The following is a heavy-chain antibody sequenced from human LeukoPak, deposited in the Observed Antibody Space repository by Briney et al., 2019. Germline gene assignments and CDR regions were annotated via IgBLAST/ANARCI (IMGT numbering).Heavy chain of an antibody. Sequence: PGRSLRLSCAVSGLTFSNAWMSWVRQASGKGLEWVGRIKSKTDGGTTDYAAPVKGRFTISRDDSKNTLYLQMDSLKTEDTAVYYCTTPLAMGVDYWGQGTLVTVSS. CDR3: TTPLAMGVDY. CDR1: GLTFSNAW. J-gene: IGHJ4*02. D-gene: IGHD1-26*01. CDR2: IKSKTDGGTT. V-gene: IGHV3-15*01.